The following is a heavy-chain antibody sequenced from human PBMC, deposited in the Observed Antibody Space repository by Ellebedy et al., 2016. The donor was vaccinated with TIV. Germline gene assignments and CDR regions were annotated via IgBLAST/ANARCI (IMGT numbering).Heavy chain of an antibody. CDR3: ARAHF. J-gene: IGHJ4*02. CDR1: GFTVSSHY. Sequence: GESLKISCAVSGFTVSSHYMTWVRQAPGKGLEWVSIIYAGGTTKYAESVKGRFTISRDNAKNSLYLQMNNLRVEDTAVYYCARAHFWGQGTLVTVSS. D-gene: IGHD3-3*02. V-gene: IGHV3-66*01. CDR2: IYAGGTT.